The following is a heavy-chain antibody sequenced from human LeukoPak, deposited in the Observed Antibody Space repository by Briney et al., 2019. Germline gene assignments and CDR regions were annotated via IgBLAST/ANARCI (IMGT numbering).Heavy chain of an antibody. J-gene: IGHJ3*02. CDR3: ARHMRRAFPDDAFDI. Sequence: PSETLSLTCTVSGGSISSYYWSWIRQPPGKGLEWIGYIYYSGSTNCNPSLKSRVTISVDTSKNQFSLKLSSVTAADTAVYYCARHMRRAFPDDAFDIWGQGTMVTVSS. CDR2: IYYSGST. V-gene: IGHV4-59*08. CDR1: GGSISSYY. D-gene: IGHD2-2*01.